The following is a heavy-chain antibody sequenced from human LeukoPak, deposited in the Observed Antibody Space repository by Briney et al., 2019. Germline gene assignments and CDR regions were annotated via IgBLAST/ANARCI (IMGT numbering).Heavy chain of an antibody. CDR1: GGSFSGYY. Sequence: ETLSLTCAVYGGSFSGYYWSWIRQSPGKGLEWVSSISSSLSYIYYADSVKGRFTISRDNAKNSLYLQMNSLRAEDTAVYYCGRDTDFDYWGQGTLVTVSS. CDR2: ISSSLSYI. J-gene: IGHJ4*02. CDR3: GRDTDFDY. V-gene: IGHV3-21*01.